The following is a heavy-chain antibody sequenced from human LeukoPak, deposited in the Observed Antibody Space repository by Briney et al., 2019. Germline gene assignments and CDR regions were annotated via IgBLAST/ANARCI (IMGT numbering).Heavy chain of an antibody. CDR3: ARDGINIAEAAATTFGIDY. D-gene: IGHD2-15*01. Sequence: GGSLSLSCAASAFTFSTYWISWVRQAPGKVLEWVANIKEDVSESYYVGSVKGRFTNSRDNANISMYMQMNSLRAEDTAVYYCARDGINIAEAAATTFGIDYWGQGTLVTVSS. V-gene: IGHV3-7*01. CDR2: IKEDVSES. CDR1: AFTFSTYW. J-gene: IGHJ4*02.